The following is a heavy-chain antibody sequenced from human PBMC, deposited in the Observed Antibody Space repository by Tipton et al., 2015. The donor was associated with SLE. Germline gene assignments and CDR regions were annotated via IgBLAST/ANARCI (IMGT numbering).Heavy chain of an antibody. CDR2: VYYSGST. J-gene: IGHJ4*02. CDR1: GASISSLY. CDR3: ARLVSWPYYFDY. V-gene: IGHV4-59*11. D-gene: IGHD6-13*01. Sequence: TLSLTCTASGASISSLYWSWIRQPPGKGLEWIGNVYYSGSTSYNPSLKRRVTLSVDTSKNQFSLKLTSVTAADTAVYYCARLVSWPYYFDYWGQGTLVTVSS.